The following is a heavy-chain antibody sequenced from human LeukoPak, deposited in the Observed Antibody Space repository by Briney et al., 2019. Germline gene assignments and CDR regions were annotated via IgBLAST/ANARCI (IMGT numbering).Heavy chain of an antibody. V-gene: IGHV3-66*01. CDR1: GFTVSSNY. CDR3: ARWLRQGDY. Sequence: PGGSLRLSCAVSGFTVSSNYMSWVRQAPGKGLEWVSVIYNGGTTYYADSVKGRFTISRDNSKNTLYLQMNSLRAEDTAVYYCARWLRQGDYWGQGTLDTVSS. CDR2: IYNGGTT. J-gene: IGHJ4*02. D-gene: IGHD6-19*01.